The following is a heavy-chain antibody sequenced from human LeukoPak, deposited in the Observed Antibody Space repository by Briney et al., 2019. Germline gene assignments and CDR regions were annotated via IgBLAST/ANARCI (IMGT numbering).Heavy chain of an antibody. V-gene: IGHV5-51*01. J-gene: IGHJ4*02. CDR1: GYRFTSYW. D-gene: IGHD3-10*01. CDR2: IYPADSDT. Sequence: GESLKISCKGSGYRFTSYWIGWVRQMPGKGLEWMGIIYPADSDTRYSPSFQGQVTISADKSISTVYLQWSSLKASDTAMYYCARQSRDGSKTRGYYFDYWGQGTLVTVSS. CDR3: ARQSRDGSKTRGYYFDY.